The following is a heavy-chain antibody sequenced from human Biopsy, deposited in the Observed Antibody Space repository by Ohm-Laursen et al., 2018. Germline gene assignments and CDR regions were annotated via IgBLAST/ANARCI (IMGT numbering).Heavy chain of an antibody. CDR1: GFTFSSYG. D-gene: IGHD3-16*01. CDR3: AGAGGHSF. V-gene: IGHV3-66*01. J-gene: IGHJ4*02. Sequence: SLRLSCAASGFTFSSYGIHWVRQAPGKGLEWVSMIHGSGRTDYADSVKGRFTVSRDNSKDTVYLQMNALRVDDTAMYYCAGAGGHSFWGQGALVTVSS. CDR2: IHGSGRT.